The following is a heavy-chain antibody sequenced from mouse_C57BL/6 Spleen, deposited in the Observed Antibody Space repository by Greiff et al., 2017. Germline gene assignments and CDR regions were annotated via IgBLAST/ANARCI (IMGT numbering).Heavy chain of an antibody. CDR3: EKGGRGFAY. Sequence: QVQLQQPGAELVMPGASVKLSCKASGYTFTSYWMHWVKQRPGQGLEWIGEIDPSDSYTNYNQKFKGKSTLTVDKSSSTAYMQLRSLTSEDSGVYYYEKGGRGFAYWGQGTLVTVSA. J-gene: IGHJ3*01. V-gene: IGHV1-69*01. CDR1: GYTFTSYW. CDR2: IDPSDSYT.